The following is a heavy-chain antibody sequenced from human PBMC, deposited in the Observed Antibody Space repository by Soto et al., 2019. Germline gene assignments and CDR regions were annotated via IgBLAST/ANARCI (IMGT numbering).Heavy chain of an antibody. V-gene: IGHV1-2*04. CDR2: INPNSGGT. J-gene: IGHJ4*02. D-gene: IGHD3-22*01. CDR3: ARVNDSSGYYFDY. Sequence: QVQLVQSGAEVKKPGASVKVSCKASGYTFTGYYMHWVRQATGQGLEWMGWINPNSGGTNYAQKFQGWVTMTRDTSISTAYMELSRLRSDDTAVYYCARVNDSSGYYFDYWGQGTLVTVSS. CDR1: GYTFTGYY.